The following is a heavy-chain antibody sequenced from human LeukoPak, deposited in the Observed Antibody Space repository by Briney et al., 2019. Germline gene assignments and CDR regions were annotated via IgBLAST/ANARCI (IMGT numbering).Heavy chain of an antibody. J-gene: IGHJ4*02. D-gene: IGHD3-16*02. CDR1: GGSISSGSYH. CDR2: IYPSGST. Sequence: SETLSLTCTVSGGSISSGSYHWSWIRQPAGKALEWIGRIYPSGSTNYDPSLKSRVTISVDTSKNQFSLKLSSVTAADTAVYYCARGRREDYVWGSYRFDYWGQGTLVTVSS. V-gene: IGHV4-61*02. CDR3: ARGRREDYVWGSYRFDY.